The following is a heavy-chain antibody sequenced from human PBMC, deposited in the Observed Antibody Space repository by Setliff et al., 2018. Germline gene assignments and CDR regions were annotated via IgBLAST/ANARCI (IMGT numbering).Heavy chain of an antibody. J-gene: IGHJ6*03. D-gene: IGHD2-21*01. CDR1: GVSFSGYY. V-gene: IGHV4-34*01. CDR2: INHSGST. CDR3: ARVRRVVIAYYYYMDV. Sequence: SETLSLTCAVYGVSFSGYYWSWIRQPPGKGLEWIGEINHSGSTNYNPSLKSRVTISVDTSKNQFSLKLSSVTAADTAVYYCARVRRVVIAYYYYMDVWGKGTTVTVSS.